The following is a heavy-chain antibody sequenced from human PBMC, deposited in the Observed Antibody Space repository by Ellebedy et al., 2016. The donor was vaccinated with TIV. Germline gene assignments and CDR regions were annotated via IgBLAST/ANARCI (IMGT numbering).Heavy chain of an antibody. CDR2: IYYSGRT. Sequence: MPSETLSLTCTVSGGSIRSYYWSWIRQPPGKGLEWIGYIYYSGRTNYNPSLKSRVTMSVDTSKNQFSLKLSSVTAADTAVYYCARDIGPAAAGTQSAFDIWGQGTMVTVSS. CDR1: GGSIRSYY. V-gene: IGHV4-59*12. D-gene: IGHD6-13*01. CDR3: ARDIGPAAAGTQSAFDI. J-gene: IGHJ3*02.